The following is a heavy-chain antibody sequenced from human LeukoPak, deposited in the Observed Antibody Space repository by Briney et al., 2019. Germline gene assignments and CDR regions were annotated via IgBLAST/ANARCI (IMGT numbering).Heavy chain of an antibody. V-gene: IGHV4-34*01. CDR1: GGSFSGYY. CDR2: INHSGST. J-gene: IGHJ4*02. Sequence: PSETLSLTCAVYGGSFSGYYWSWIRQPPGKGLEWIGEINHSGSTNYNPSLKSRVTISVDTSKNQFSLKLSSVTAADTAVYYCARGPSYDYVWGSYRHRGTDYWGQGTLVTVSS. D-gene: IGHD3-16*02. CDR3: ARGPSYDYVWGSYRHRGTDY.